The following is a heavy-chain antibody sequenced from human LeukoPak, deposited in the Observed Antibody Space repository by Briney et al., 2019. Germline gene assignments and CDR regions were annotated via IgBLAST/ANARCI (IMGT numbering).Heavy chain of an antibody. CDR1: GFTFSSYW. Sequence: GGSLRLSCAASGFTFSSYWMSWVRQAPGKGLEWVSTISGGGDATYYADSVKGRFTISRDNSKNTLYLQMNSLRVEDTAVYYCARDSSMLRGPLVIYYFDFWGQGTLVTVSS. V-gene: IGHV3-23*01. CDR3: ARDSSMLRGPLVIYYFDF. J-gene: IGHJ4*02. D-gene: IGHD3-10*01. CDR2: ISGGGDAT.